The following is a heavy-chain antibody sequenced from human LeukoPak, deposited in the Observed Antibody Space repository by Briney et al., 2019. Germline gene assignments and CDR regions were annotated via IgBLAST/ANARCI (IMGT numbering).Heavy chain of an antibody. CDR3: ARVHKYCSGISCYRFDP. CDR1: GGSISSAHW. J-gene: IGHJ5*02. CDR2: VDHSGST. D-gene: IGHD2-2*01. Sequence: PSETLSLTCAVSGGSISSAHWWSWVRQPPVKGLEWIGEVDHSGSTKYNPAPKSRVTISVDKSKNQFSLRLSSVTAADTAVYYCARVHKYCSGISCYRFDPWGQGTLVTVSS. V-gene: IGHV4-4*02.